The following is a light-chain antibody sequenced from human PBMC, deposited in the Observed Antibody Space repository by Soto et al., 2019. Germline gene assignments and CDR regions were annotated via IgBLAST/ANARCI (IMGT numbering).Light chain of an antibody. J-gene: IGKJ4*01. Sequence: EIVFTQSPATLSLSPGERATLSCRASQSVGSHLAWFQQRHGRSPRPLIYDASNRGTGIPARFSGNGSGADFTLSLSRLEPEDFEVYYCQQYNNWPLTFGGGTKVDI. CDR1: QSVGSH. V-gene: IGKV3-11*01. CDR2: DAS. CDR3: QQYNNWPLT.